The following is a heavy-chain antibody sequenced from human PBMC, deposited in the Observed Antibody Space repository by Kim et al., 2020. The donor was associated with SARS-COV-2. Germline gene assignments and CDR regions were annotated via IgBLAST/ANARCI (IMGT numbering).Heavy chain of an antibody. CDR1: GYTFTSYA. CDR2: INTNTGNP. CDR3: ARAFLNYYYDSSGYCVGY. V-gene: IGHV7-4-1*02. Sequence: ASVKVSCKASGYTFTSYAMNWVRQAPGQGLEWMGWINTNTGNPTYAQGFTGRFVFSLDTSVSTAYLQISSLKADDTAVYYCARAFLNYYYDSSGYCVGYWGQGTLVTVSS. J-gene: IGHJ4*02. D-gene: IGHD3-22*01.